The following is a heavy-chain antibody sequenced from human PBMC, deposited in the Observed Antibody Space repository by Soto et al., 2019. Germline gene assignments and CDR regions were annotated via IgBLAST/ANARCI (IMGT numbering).Heavy chain of an antibody. Sequence: PGGSLRLSCAASGFTFSSYGMNWVRQAPGKGLECVSSISDSSSYIYYADSVKGRFTISRDNAKKSLYLQMNSLRAEDTAAYYCARGEYYHYGMDVWGQGTTVTVSS. CDR1: GFTFSSYG. CDR2: ISDSSSYI. CDR3: ARGEYYHYGMDV. V-gene: IGHV3-21*01. J-gene: IGHJ6*02.